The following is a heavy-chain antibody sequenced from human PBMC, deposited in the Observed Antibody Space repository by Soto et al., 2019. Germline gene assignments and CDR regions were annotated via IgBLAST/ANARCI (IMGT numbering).Heavy chain of an antibody. J-gene: IGHJ4*02. CDR2: ISSSSSTI. Sequence: TGGSLRLSWAASGFTFSSYSMNWVRQAPGKGLEWVSYISSSSSTIYYADSVKGRFTISRDNAKNSLYLQMNSLRAEDTAVYYCARHRLPVTKSRVFDYWGQGTLVTVSS. D-gene: IGHD4-17*01. V-gene: IGHV3-48*01. CDR3: ARHRLPVTKSRVFDY. CDR1: GFTFSSYS.